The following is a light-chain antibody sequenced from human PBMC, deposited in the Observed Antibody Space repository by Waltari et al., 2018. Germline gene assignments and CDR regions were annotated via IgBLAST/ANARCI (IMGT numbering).Light chain of an antibody. CDR2: RND. V-gene: IGLV1-47*01. Sequence: QSVLTQPPSASGTPGQRVTISCSGSSSNIGDNYVFWYQQFPGTAPKPLMYRNDQPPSGVPDRFSGSKSGTSASLASSGLRSEDEADYYCAAWDDSLTGFVAFGGGTKLTVL. CDR3: AAWDDSLTGFVA. CDR1: SSNIGDNY. J-gene: IGLJ2*01.